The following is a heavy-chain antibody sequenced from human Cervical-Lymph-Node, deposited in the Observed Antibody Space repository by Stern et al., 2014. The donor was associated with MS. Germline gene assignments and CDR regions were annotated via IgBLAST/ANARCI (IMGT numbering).Heavy chain of an antibody. Sequence: VQLVESGAEVKKPRSSVKVSCKASGGTFSSYAISRVRQAPGQGLEWMGGIMPIFGTANYAQKFQGRVTITADESTSTAYMELSSLRSEDTAVYYCARGELKEGLVRGMDVWGQGTTVTVSS. CDR2: IMPIFGTA. V-gene: IGHV1-69*01. CDR1: GGTFSSYA. J-gene: IGHJ6*02. CDR3: ARGELKEGLVRGMDV. D-gene: IGHD1-26*01.